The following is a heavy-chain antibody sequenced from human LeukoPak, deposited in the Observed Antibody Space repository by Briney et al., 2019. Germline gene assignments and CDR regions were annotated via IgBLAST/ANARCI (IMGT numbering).Heavy chain of an antibody. CDR3: ATDHECGFDP. J-gene: IGHJ5*02. CDR1: GYTFTSYD. V-gene: IGHV1-8*01. CDR2: MNPNSGNT. Sequence: ASVKVSCKASGYTFTSYDINWVRQATGQGLEWMGWMNPNSGNTGYAQKFQGRVTMTEDTSTDTAYMELSSLRSEDTAVYYCATDHECGFDPWGQGTLVTVSS.